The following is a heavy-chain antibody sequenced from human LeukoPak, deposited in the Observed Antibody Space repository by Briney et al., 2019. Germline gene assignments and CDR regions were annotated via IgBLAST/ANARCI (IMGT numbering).Heavy chain of an antibody. CDR3: ARHGSSWSDAFDI. CDR1: GYSFTSYW. CDR2: ISPGDSDT. Sequence: GESLKISCKGSGYSFTSYWIGWVRQMPGKGLEWMGIISPGDSDTRYSPSFQGQVTISADKSISTAYLQWSSLKASDTAMYYCARHGSSWSDAFDIWGQGTMVTVSS. D-gene: IGHD6-13*01. V-gene: IGHV5-51*01. J-gene: IGHJ3*02.